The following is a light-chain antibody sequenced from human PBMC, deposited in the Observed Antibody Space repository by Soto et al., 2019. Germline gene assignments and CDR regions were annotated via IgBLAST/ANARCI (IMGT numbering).Light chain of an antibody. J-gene: IGLJ1*01. Sequence: QSVLTQPRSLSGSPGQSVTISCTGSSSDVGAYDYVHWYQQLPGTAPKLLIYANTNRPSGVPDRFSGSKSGTSASLAITGLQAEDEADYYCQSYDSSLNGYVFGTGTKVTVL. CDR2: ANT. CDR3: QSYDSSLNGYV. V-gene: IGLV1-40*01. CDR1: SSDVGAYDY.